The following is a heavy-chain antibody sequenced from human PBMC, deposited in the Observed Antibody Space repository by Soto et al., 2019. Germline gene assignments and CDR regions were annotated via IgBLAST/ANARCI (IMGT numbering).Heavy chain of an antibody. V-gene: IGHV3-30-3*01. CDR3: ARDRRGSVVRGVIIQYYYSGMDV. D-gene: IGHD3-10*01. CDR1: GFTFSSYA. Sequence: PGGSLRLSCAASGFTFSSYAMHWVRQAPSKGLEWVAVISYDGSNKYYADSVKGRFTISRDNSKNTLYLQMNSLRAEDTAVYYCARDRRGSVVRGVIIQYYYSGMDVWGEGITVTVSS. CDR2: ISYDGSNK. J-gene: IGHJ6*04.